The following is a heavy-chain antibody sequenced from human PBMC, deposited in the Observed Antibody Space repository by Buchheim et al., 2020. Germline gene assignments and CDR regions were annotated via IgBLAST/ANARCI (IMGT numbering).Heavy chain of an antibody. D-gene: IGHD2-2*01. J-gene: IGHJ4*02. CDR1: DGPVSSGDYY. V-gene: IGHV4-30-4*01. Sequence: QAQLRESGPRLVKPSQTLSLTCTVSDGPVSSGDYYWSWIRQSPGKGLEWIGYIYFSGPTHYNPSLKSRLTISIDTSKNQFSLKLSSVTAADTAVYYCAGVDKVVPAAIDYWGQGTL. CDR3: AGVDKVVPAAIDY. CDR2: IYFSGPT.